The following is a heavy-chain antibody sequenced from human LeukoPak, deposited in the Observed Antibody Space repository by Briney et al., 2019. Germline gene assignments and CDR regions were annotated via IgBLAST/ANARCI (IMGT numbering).Heavy chain of an antibody. V-gene: IGHV3-11*04. Sequence: GGSLRLSCAASGFTFSDYYMSWIRQAPGKGLEWVSYISSSGSTIYYADSVKGRFTISRDNAKNSLYLQMNSLRAEDTAVYYCARYTGPYDPTRNWFDPWGQGTLVTVSS. J-gene: IGHJ5*02. CDR1: GFTFSDYY. CDR3: ARYTGPYDPTRNWFDP. D-gene: IGHD3-22*01. CDR2: ISSSGSTI.